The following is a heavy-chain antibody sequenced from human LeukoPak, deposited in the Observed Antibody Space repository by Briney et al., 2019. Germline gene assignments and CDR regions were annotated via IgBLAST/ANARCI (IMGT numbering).Heavy chain of an antibody. V-gene: IGHV3-23*01. Sequence: PGGSLRLSCAASGFTFSSYAMHWVRQAPGKGLGWVSAISGSGGSTYYADSVKGRFTISRDNSKNTLYLQMNSLRAEDTAVYYCAKISEVVPAANDYWGQGTLVTVSS. CDR1: GFTFSSYA. CDR3: AKISEVVPAANDY. CDR2: ISGSGGST. J-gene: IGHJ4*02. D-gene: IGHD2-2*01.